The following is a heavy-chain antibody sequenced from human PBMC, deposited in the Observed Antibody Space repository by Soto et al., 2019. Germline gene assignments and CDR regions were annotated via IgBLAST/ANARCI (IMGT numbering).Heavy chain of an antibody. J-gene: IGHJ3*02. CDR3: TRDANYRDDSAYYDVFDI. D-gene: IGHD3-16*01. V-gene: IGHV3-7*05. Sequence: DVQLTESGGGLVQPGGSLRLSCGASGFSFGSDGMAWVRQAPGKGLEWVANIRKEGSKEHYADSVWGRFSVSRDNAKDSLYLQMNSLRLEDTAVYYCTRDANYRDDSAYYDVFDIWGQGTMVTVSS. CDR1: GFSFGSDG. CDR2: IRKEGSKE.